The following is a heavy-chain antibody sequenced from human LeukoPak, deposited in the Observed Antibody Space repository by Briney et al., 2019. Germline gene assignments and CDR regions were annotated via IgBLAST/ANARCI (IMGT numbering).Heavy chain of an antibody. CDR3: ARDHPTSGYSYGRHFDY. Sequence: PGGSLRLSCAASGFTFDDYGMSWVRQAPGKGLEWVSGINWNGGSTGYADSVKGRFTISRDNAKNSLYLQMNSLRAEDTAVYYCARDHPTSGYSYGRHFDYWGQGTLVTVSS. CDR1: GFTFDDYG. CDR2: INWNGGST. D-gene: IGHD5-18*01. V-gene: IGHV3-20*04. J-gene: IGHJ4*02.